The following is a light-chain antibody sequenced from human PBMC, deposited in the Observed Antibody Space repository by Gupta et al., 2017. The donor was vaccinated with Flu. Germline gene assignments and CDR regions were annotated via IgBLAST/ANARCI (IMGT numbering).Light chain of an antibody. CDR1: SSNVGYKT. Sequence: TISIAASSSNVGYKTVNWYQQHPGTAPKLLMYNNNQRPSGVPDRFSGSKSGTPASLTISGLQAKDEADYYCTACDDSLSCQVFGGGTKLTVL. J-gene: IGLJ2*01. V-gene: IGLV1-44*01. CDR2: NNN. CDR3: TACDDSLSCQV.